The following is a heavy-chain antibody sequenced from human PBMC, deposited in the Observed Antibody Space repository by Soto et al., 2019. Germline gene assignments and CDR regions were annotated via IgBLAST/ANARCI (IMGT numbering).Heavy chain of an antibody. J-gene: IGHJ6*02. D-gene: IGHD4-17*01. CDR3: ARALSNGDYEDYYYYYGMDV. CDR1: GFTFSSYG. V-gene: IGHV3-33*01. Sequence: GGSLRLSCAASGFTFSSYGMHWVRQAPGKGLEWVAVIWYDGSNKYYADSVKGRFTISRDNSKNTLYLQMNSLRAEDTAVYYCARALSNGDYEDYYYYYGMDVWGQGTTVTVSS. CDR2: IWYDGSNK.